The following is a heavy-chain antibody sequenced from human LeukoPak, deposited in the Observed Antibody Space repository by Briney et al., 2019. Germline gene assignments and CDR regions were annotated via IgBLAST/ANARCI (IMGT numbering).Heavy chain of an antibody. CDR3: AKYGPQDSGSSHFDY. CDR2: IRDSGSST. V-gene: IGHV3-23*01. Sequence: GGALRLSCAASGFTFSSYAMSWVRQAPGKGLEWVSAIRDSGSSTHYADSVKGRFTTSRDNSKNTLFLQMNSLGAEDTAIYYCAKYGPQDSGSSHFDYWGQGALVTVSS. D-gene: IGHD1-26*01. CDR1: GFTFSSYA. J-gene: IGHJ4*02.